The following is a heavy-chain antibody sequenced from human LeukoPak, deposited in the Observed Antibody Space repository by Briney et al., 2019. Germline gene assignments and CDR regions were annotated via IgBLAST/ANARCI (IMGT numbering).Heavy chain of an antibody. CDR3: ARRRVDY. CDR1: GFTFTKYW. J-gene: IGHJ4*02. Sequence: GGSLRLSCAASGFTFTKYWMTWVRQDPGKGLEWVANINQDGSERFYVDSVKGRFTISRDNAKNSLYLQMNSLRAEDTAVYYCARRRVDYWGQGTLVTVSS. V-gene: IGHV3-7*01. CDR2: INQDGSER.